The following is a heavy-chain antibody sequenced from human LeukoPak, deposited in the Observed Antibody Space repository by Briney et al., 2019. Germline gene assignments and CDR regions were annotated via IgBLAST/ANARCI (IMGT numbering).Heavy chain of an antibody. V-gene: IGHV1-2*06. Sequence: GASVKVSCKASGYTFTGYYMHWVRQAPGQGLEWMGRINPNSGGTNYAQKFQGRVTMTWDTSISTAYMELSRLRSDDTAVYYCARALVYYYDSSGYPLDYWGQGTLVTVSS. D-gene: IGHD3-22*01. J-gene: IGHJ4*02. CDR2: INPNSGGT. CDR3: ARALVYYYDSSGYPLDY. CDR1: GYTFTGYY.